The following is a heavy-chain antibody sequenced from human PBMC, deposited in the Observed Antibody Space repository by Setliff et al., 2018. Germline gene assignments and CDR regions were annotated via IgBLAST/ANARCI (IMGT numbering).Heavy chain of an antibody. CDR1: GGSISSGGYY. V-gene: IGHV4-31*03. CDR3: AREVGYYDSSGYPDV. CDR2: IYYSGST. D-gene: IGHD3-22*01. Sequence: SETLSLTCTVSGGSISSGGYYWSWIRQHPGKGLEWIGYIYYSGSTYYNPSLKSRVTISVDTSKNQFALKLSSVTAADTAVYYCAREVGYYDSSGYPDVWGKGTTVTVSS. J-gene: IGHJ6*04.